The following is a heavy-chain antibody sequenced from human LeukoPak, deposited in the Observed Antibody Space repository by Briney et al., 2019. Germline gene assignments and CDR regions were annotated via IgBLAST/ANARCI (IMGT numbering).Heavy chain of an antibody. CDR3: ARERFYGDYFDY. CDR2: ISASSNAI. CDR1: EFTFSNYG. D-gene: IGHD4-17*01. V-gene: IGHV3-48*01. J-gene: IGHJ4*02. Sequence: GGSLRLSCTASEFTFSNYGMTWVRQAPGEGLKWLSYISASSNAIYYADSVRGRFTISRDNAKDSLYLRMNSLRAEDTAVYYCARERFYGDYFDYWGQGTLVIVSS.